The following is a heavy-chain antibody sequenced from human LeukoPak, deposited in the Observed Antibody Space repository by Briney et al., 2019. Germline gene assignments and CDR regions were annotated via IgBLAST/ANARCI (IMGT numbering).Heavy chain of an antibody. J-gene: IGHJ6*02. D-gene: IGHD3/OR15-3a*01. CDR1: GFTFSSYE. CDR2: ISGGGSTI. CDR3: ARWTYHYYGMDV. V-gene: IGHV3-48*03. Sequence: GGSLRLSCATSGFTFSSYEMNWVRQAPGKGLEWVSYISGGGSTIYYADSVKGRFTISRDNAKNSLYLQMNSLRAEDTAVYYCARWTYHYYGMDVWGQGTTVTVSS.